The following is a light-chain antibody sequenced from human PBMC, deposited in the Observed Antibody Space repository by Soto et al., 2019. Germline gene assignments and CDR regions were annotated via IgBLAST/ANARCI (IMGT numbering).Light chain of an antibody. Sequence: EIVLTQSPGTLSLSPGERATLSCRASQSISSNYFAWYQQKAGQAPRLLIFGASTRATGIPDRFSGSGSGTDFTLTISRLEPEDFAVYYCQQYGSSPLYSFGQGTKVEIK. V-gene: IGKV3-20*01. CDR1: QSISSNY. J-gene: IGKJ2*03. CDR3: QQYGSSPLYS. CDR2: GAS.